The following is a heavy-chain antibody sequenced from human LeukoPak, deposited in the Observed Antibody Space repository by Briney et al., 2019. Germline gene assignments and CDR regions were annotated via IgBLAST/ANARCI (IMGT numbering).Heavy chain of an antibody. V-gene: IGHV3-30*02. J-gene: IGHJ4*02. CDR2: IRYDGSNK. CDR3: AKVKYSSSWYADY. D-gene: IGHD6-13*01. Sequence: PGGSLRLSCAASGFTFSSYGMHWVRQAPGKGPEWVAFIRYDGSNKYYADSVKGRFTISRDNSKNTLYLQMNSLRAEDTAVYYCAKVKYSSSWYADYWGQGTLVTVSS. CDR1: GFTFSSYG.